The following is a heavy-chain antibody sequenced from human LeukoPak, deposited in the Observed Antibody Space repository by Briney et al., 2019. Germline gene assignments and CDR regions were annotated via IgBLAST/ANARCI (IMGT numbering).Heavy chain of an antibody. CDR1: GGSISSSYY. CDR3: ARHPSGRMWLQQGGWFDP. V-gene: IGHV4-39*01. Sequence: SETLSLICTVSGGSISSSYYWGWIRQPPGKGLEWIGSMYHNGSTYYNPSLKSRVTISVDTSKNQFSLKLSSVTAADTAVYYCARHPSGRMWLQQGGWFDPWGQGTLVTVSS. J-gene: IGHJ5*02. D-gene: IGHD5-24*01. CDR2: MYHNGST.